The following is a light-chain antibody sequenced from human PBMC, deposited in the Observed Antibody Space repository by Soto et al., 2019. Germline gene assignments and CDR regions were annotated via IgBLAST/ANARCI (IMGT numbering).Light chain of an antibody. V-gene: IGKV3-11*01. CDR2: GAS. Sequence: KQSPATLSVSQGERATLSCRASQSVSSYLAWYQQKPGQAPRLLIYGASSRATGIPDRFSGSGSGTGFTLTISRLEPEDFAVYYCQQRSNWPPTFGQGTRLEIK. CDR1: QSVSSY. CDR3: QQRSNWPPT. J-gene: IGKJ5*01.